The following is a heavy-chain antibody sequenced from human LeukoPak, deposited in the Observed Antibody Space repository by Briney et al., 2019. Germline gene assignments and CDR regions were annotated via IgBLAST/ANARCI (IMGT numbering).Heavy chain of an antibody. CDR2: ITGSGDTT. CDR1: GFTFTSYA. J-gene: IGHJ4*02. V-gene: IGHV3-23*01. Sequence: PGGSLRLSCAASGFTFTSYAMSWVRQAPGKGLEWVSAITGSGDTTYYAASVKGRFTISRDNAKNSLYLQMNSLRAEDTAVYYCARGGYSGYDVDYWGQGTLVTVSS. CDR3: ARGGYSGYDVDY. D-gene: IGHD5-12*01.